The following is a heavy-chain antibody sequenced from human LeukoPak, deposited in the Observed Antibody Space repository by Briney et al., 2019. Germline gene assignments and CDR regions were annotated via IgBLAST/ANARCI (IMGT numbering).Heavy chain of an antibody. Sequence: MTSETLSLTCAVYGGSFSCYYWSWIRQPPGKGLEWIGEINHSGSTNYNPSLKSRVTISVDTSKNQFSLKLSSVTAADTAVYYCARDSGEAEVPAAMFDYWGQGTLVTVSS. CDR2: INHSGST. V-gene: IGHV4-34*01. CDR3: ARDSGEAEVPAAMFDY. CDR1: GGSFSCYY. D-gene: IGHD2-2*01. J-gene: IGHJ4*02.